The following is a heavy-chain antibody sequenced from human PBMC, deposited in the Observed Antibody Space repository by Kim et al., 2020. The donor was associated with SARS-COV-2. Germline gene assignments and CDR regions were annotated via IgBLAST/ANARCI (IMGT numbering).Heavy chain of an antibody. V-gene: IGHV3-9*01. D-gene: IGHD2-2*01. CDR2: ISWNSGSI. CDR1: GFTFGDYA. CDR3: AKDFQLLGYYYYGMDV. J-gene: IGHJ6*02. Sequence: GGSLRLSCAASGFTFGDYAMHWVRQAPGKGLEWVSGISWNSGSIGYADSVKGRFTISRDNAKNSLYLQMNSLRAEDTALYYCAKDFQLLGYYYYGMDVWGQGTTVTVSS.